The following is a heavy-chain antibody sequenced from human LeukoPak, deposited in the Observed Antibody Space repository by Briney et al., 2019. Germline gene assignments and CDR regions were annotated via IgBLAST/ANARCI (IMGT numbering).Heavy chain of an antibody. CDR1: GGSFSGYY. D-gene: IGHD2-8*01. CDR2: INHSGST. V-gene: IGHV4-34*01. CDR3: ARGCGTNGVCYTTAGVDV. Sequence: PSETLSLTCAVYGGSFSGYYWSWIRQPPGKGLEWIGEINHSGSTNYNPSLKSRVTISVDTSKNQFSLKLSSVTAADTAVYYCARGCGTNGVCYTTAGVDVWGKGTTVTVSS. J-gene: IGHJ6*04.